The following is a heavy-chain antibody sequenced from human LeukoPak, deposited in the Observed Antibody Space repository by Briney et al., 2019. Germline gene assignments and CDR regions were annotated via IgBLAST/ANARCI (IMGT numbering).Heavy chain of an antibody. Sequence: PSETLSLTCTVSGGSISSSSYYWGWIRQPPGKGLEWIGSIYYSGSTYYNPSLKSRVTISVDTSKNQFSLKLSSVTAADTAVYCCASFPVDTALVWWDYWGQGTLVTVSS. D-gene: IGHD5-18*01. J-gene: IGHJ4*02. CDR2: IYYSGST. CDR3: ASFPVDTALVWWDY. V-gene: IGHV4-39*01. CDR1: GGSISSSSYY.